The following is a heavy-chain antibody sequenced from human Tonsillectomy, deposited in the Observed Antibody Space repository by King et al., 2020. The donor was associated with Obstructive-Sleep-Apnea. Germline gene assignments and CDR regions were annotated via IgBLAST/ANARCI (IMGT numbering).Heavy chain of an antibody. D-gene: IGHD5-24*01. V-gene: IGHV3-30*18. Sequence: VQLVESGGGVVQPGRSLRLSCAASGFTFNNFVMHWVRQAPGKGLEWVAVISDDGSNTYYADSVKVRFTISRDNSNNTLYLQMNSLRTEDTAVYYCAKNLGDGYNNWGQGTLVTVSS. CDR1: GFTFNNFV. CDR2: ISDDGSNT. CDR3: AKNLGDGYNN. J-gene: IGHJ4*02.